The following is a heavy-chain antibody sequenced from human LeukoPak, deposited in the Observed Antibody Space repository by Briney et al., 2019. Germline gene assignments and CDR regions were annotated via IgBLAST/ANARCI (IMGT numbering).Heavy chain of an antibody. J-gene: IGHJ4*02. V-gene: IGHV3-43*02. CDR3: AKESGKFDY. CDR1: GLPIGDFA. Sequence: GGSLRLSCVASGLPIGDFAMHWVRQAPGKGLEWVSLISGDGVSTFYADSVKGRFSISRDNSKNSLYLEMNSLRTEDAAMYYCAKESGKFDYWGQGTLVAVSS. CDR2: ISGDGVST.